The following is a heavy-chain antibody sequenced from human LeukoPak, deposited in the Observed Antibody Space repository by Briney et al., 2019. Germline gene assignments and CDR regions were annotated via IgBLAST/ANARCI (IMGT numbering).Heavy chain of an antibody. CDR2: INSGGTVT. J-gene: IGHJ6*02. CDR1: GFTFSDFW. Sequence: GGSLRLSCAASGFTFSDFWMHWVRQAPGKGLVWVSRINSGGTVTNYADSVKGRLTISRDNAKNTLYLQMNSLRAEDTAVYYCAKSDYGDYGPGYYYGMDVWGQGTTVTVSS. V-gene: IGHV3-74*01. CDR3: AKSDYGDYGPGYYYGMDV. D-gene: IGHD4-17*01.